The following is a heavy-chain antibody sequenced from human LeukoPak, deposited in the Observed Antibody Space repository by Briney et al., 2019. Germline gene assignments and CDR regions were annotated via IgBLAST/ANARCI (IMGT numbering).Heavy chain of an antibody. Sequence: PGGSLRLSCAASGFTFSIYGMHWVRQAPGKGLEWVAVISYDGSNIYYADSVKGRFTISRDNSRNTLYLQMNSLRADDTAVYYCAKGRSGYDHDTFDIWGQGTMVTVSS. J-gene: IGHJ3*02. CDR2: ISYDGSNI. V-gene: IGHV3-30*18. D-gene: IGHD5-12*01. CDR3: AKGRSGYDHDTFDI. CDR1: GFTFSIYG.